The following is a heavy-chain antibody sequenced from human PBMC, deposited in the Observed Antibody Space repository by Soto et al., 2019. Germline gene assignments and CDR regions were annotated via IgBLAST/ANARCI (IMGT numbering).Heavy chain of an antibody. CDR3: NREGGGGSGGAFEL. D-gene: IGHD2-15*01. CDR2: IKSKTAGGTT. Sequence: GGSLRLSCAASGLTFTDAWMSWVRQTPGKGLQWVGRIKSKTAGGTTDYAAPVKGRFTISRDGSENTLYLEMNSLKTEDTAVYSCNREGGGGSGGAFELWGQGTMVTVSS. J-gene: IGHJ3*01. V-gene: IGHV3-15*01. CDR1: GLTFTDAW.